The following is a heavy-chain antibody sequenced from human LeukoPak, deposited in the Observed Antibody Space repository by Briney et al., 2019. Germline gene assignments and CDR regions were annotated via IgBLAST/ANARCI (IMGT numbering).Heavy chain of an antibody. CDR1: GGSISISNYY. CDR3: PKLSGTNLDFDY. CDR2: IYYSGST. J-gene: IGHJ4*02. V-gene: IGHV4-39*01. Sequence: SETLSLTCTVSGGSISISNYYWGWNRQPPGKELEWIGSIYYSGSTYYNPSLKSRVTISVDTSKNQFSLKLNSVTAADTAVYYCPKLSGTNLDFDYWGPGTLASVSS. D-gene: IGHD1-20*01.